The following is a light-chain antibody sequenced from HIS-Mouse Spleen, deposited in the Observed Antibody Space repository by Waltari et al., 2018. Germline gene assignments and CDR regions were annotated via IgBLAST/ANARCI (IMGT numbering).Light chain of an antibody. J-gene: IGLJ1*01. CDR1: SSDVGSYNR. CDR3: SSYTSSSTV. V-gene: IGLV2-18*02. CDR2: EVS. Sequence: QSALTQPPSVSGSPGQSVTISCTGTSSDVGSYNRVSWYQQPPGPAPKLMIYEVSTRPCGVPDRFAGSKSGNTASLTISGLQAEDEADYYCSSYTSSSTVFGTGTKVTVL.